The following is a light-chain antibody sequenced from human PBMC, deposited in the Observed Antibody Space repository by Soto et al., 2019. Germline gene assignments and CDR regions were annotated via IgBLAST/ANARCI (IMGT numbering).Light chain of an antibody. CDR1: QSFRGL. CDR2: DAY. CDR3: QQRHMWPTT. J-gene: IGKJ5*01. Sequence: VLTQSPVTLALSPGERATLSCRASQSFRGLLAWYQQKPGQAPRLLIYDAYNRATGIPPRFSGSGSGTDFTLTTSSLEPEDSAVYHCQQRHMWPTTFGQGTRLELK. V-gene: IGKV3-11*01.